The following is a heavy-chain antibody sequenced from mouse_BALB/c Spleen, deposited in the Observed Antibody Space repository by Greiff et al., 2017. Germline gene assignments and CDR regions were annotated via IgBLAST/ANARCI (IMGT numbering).Heavy chain of an antibody. J-gene: IGHJ3*01. D-gene: IGHD1-1*01. Sequence: VQLQESGPELVRPGVSVKISCKGSGYTFTDYAMHWVKQSHATSLEWIGVISTYSGNTNYNQKFKGKATMTVDKSSSTAYMELARLTSEDSAICYCARSDYGSRGQDWFAYWGQGTLVTVSA. CDR1: GYTFTDYA. CDR2: ISTYSGNT. CDR3: ARSDYGSRGQDWFAY. V-gene: IGHV1-67*01.